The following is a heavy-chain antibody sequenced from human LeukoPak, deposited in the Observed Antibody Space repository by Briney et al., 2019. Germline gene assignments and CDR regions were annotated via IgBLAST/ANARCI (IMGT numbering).Heavy chain of an antibody. Sequence: GGSLRLSCAASGFTFSSYGMHWVRQAPGKGLEWVAVISYDGSNKYYADSVKGRFTISRDNSKNTLYLQMNSLRAEDTAVYYCAIVMAEYYFDYWGQRTLVTVSS. CDR2: ISYDGSNK. CDR3: AIVMAEYYFDY. D-gene: IGHD2-8*01. CDR1: GFTFSSYG. V-gene: IGHV3-30*03. J-gene: IGHJ4*02.